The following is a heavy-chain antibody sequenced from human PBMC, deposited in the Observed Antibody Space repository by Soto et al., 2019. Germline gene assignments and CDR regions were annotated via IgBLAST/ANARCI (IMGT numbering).Heavy chain of an antibody. V-gene: IGHV1-69*01. Sequence: QVQLVQSGAEVKKPGSSVKVSCKASGGTFSSYAFSWVRQAPGQGIEWMGGIIPIFDTVNYAQKFQGRVTMTADESSSTVSMELSSLRSEDTAVYYCARGAIFGVVINYYYYYGMDVWGQGTTVTVSS. CDR1: GGTFSSYA. J-gene: IGHJ6*02. CDR3: ARGAIFGVVINYYYYYGMDV. CDR2: IIPIFDTV. D-gene: IGHD3-3*01.